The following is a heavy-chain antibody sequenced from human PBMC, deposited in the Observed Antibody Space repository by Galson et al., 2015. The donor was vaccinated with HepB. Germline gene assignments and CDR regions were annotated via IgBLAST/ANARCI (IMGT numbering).Heavy chain of an antibody. CDR1: GDSMRPYY. J-gene: IGHJ3*02. CDR2: IYYTGRT. Sequence: ETLSLTCSVSGDSMRPYYWSWIRQSPVKGLEWIGYIYYTGRTDYNPSLKRRVTISLDTSKNQISLDLYSVTAADTAVYYCARRQANWDGDDAFDIWGQGTRVTVSS. V-gene: IGHV4-59*08. CDR3: ARRQANWDGDDAFDI. D-gene: IGHD7-27*01.